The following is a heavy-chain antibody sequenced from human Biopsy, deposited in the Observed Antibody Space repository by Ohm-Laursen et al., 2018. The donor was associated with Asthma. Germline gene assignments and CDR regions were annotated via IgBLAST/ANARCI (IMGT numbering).Heavy chain of an antibody. D-gene: IGHD6-6*01. CDR2: IYYSGRT. CDR3: ARAVSSSSYWYFDL. CDR1: GDAMSTSGSY. Sequence: SETLSLTCIVSGDAMSTSGSYWGWIRHSPGKGLEWIGSIYYSGRTYYNPSLESRVTISADTSKNHFSLKVTSVTAADTAVYYCARAVSSSSYWYFDLWGRGDLVTVSS. J-gene: IGHJ2*01. V-gene: IGHV4-39*02.